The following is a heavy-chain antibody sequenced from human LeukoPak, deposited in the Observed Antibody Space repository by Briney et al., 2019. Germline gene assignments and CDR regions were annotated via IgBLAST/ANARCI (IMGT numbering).Heavy chain of an antibody. CDR2: INHSGST. CDR3: ARGEGYSYGYYYYYYYMDV. J-gene: IGHJ6*03. V-gene: IGHV4-34*01. Sequence: PGGSLRLSCAASGFTFSDYNMRWIRQAPGKGLEWIGEINHSGSTNYNPSLKSRVTISVDTSKNQFSLKLSSVTAADTAVYYCARGEGYSYGYYYYYYYMDVWGKGTTVTVSS. D-gene: IGHD5-18*01. CDR1: GFTFSDYN.